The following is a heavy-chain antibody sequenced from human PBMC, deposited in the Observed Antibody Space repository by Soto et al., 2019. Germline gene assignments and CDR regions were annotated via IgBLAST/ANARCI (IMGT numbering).Heavy chain of an antibody. V-gene: IGHV4-31*03. J-gene: IGHJ6*02. Sequence: QVQLQESGPGLVKPSQTLSLTCTVSGGSISSGGYYWSWIRQHPGKGLEWIGYIYYSGRTYYNPSLKSRVSIKVDTSKNQFSLKLSSVTAADTAVYYCARGGSVGETYYYYGMDVWRQGTTVTVSS. CDR1: GGSISSGGYY. D-gene: IGHD1-26*01. CDR2: IYYSGRT. CDR3: ARGGSVGETYYYYGMDV.